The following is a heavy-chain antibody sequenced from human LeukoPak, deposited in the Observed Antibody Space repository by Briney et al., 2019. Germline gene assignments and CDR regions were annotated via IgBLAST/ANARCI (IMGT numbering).Heavy chain of an antibody. CDR3: ARDQGGNTWSDYFDY. CDR1: GFTFSSNA. D-gene: IGHD1/OR15-1a*01. Sequence: GGSLRLSCAASGFTFSSNAMHWVRQSPGKGLEWVAVMSHDGSKKYYADSVEGRFTISRDNSKNTLYLQMNSLKPEDSAVYYCARDQGGNTWSDYFDYWGQGTLVTVS. V-gene: IGHV3-30*04. J-gene: IGHJ4*02. CDR2: MSHDGSKK.